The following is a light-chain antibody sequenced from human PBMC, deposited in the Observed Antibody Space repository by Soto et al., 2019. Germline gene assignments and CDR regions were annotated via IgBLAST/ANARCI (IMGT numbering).Light chain of an antibody. V-gene: IGKV3-15*01. Sequence: EILMTQSPASLSVSPGENATLSCRASQSVSTNLVWYQQKLGQSPRLLIYDASTRPTGIPARFGGMGSGTQFTLTITSLQSEDSAVYFCQQDHKWPPLTFGGGTKVEI. CDR1: QSVSTN. CDR2: DAS. CDR3: QQDHKWPPLT. J-gene: IGKJ4*01.